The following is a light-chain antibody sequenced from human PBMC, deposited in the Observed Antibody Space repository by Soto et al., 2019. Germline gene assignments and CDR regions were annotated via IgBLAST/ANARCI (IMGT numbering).Light chain of an antibody. V-gene: IGKV3-20*01. J-gene: IGKJ1*01. CDR1: QSVSSSY. CDR3: QQYGSSL. CDR2: GAS. Sequence: EIVLTQSPGTLSLSPGERATLSCRASQSVSSSYLAWYQQKPGQAPRLLIYGASSRATGIPDRFSGSGSGTDFTLTISRLEPEDFAVYYCQQYGSSLFGQGTKVAIK.